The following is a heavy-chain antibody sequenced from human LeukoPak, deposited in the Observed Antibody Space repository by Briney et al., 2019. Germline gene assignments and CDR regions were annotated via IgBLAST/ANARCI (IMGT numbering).Heavy chain of an antibody. CDR3: ARGTTAFDY. CDR2: INHSGST. CDR1: GGSFSGYY. D-gene: IGHD4-17*01. Sequence: SETLSLTCAVYGGSFSGYYWSWIRQPPGEGLEGIGEINHSGSTNYNPSLKSRVTISVDTSKNQFSLKLSSVTAADTAVYSCARGTTAFDYWGQGTLVTVSS. J-gene: IGHJ4*02. V-gene: IGHV4-34*01.